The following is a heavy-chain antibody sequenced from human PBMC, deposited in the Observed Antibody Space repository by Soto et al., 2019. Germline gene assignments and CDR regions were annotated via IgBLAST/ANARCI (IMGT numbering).Heavy chain of an antibody. CDR1: GGSISSYY. CDR3: ARLRITIFGVVPYFDY. Sequence: SETLSLTCTVSGGSISSYYWSWIRQPPGKGLEWIGYIYYSGSTNYNPSPKSRVTISVDTSKNQFSLKLSSVTAGDTAVYYCARLRITIFGVVPYFDYWGQGTLVTVSS. CDR2: IYYSGST. V-gene: IGHV4-59*12. J-gene: IGHJ4*02. D-gene: IGHD3-3*01.